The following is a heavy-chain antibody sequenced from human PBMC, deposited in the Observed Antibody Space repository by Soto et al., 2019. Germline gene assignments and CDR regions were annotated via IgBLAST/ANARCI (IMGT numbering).Heavy chain of an antibody. Sequence: PGGSLRLSCAASGFTFSNYAMHWVRRAPGKGLEWVAVISFDGSNKYYADSVKGRFTISRDNSKNTLYLQMSSLRAEDTAVYYCTRDQPEMAFDYWGQGTLVTVSS. CDR2: ISFDGSNK. V-gene: IGHV3-30-3*01. CDR1: GFTFSNYA. J-gene: IGHJ4*02. CDR3: TRDQPEMAFDY.